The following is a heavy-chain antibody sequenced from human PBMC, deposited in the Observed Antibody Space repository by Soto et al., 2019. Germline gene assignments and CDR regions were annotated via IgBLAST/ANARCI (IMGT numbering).Heavy chain of an antibody. D-gene: IGHD2-15*01. CDR1: GFTLSSYW. J-gene: IGHJ4*02. Sequence: EVQLVESGGGLVQPGGSLRLSCAASGFTLSSYWMYWVRQAPGKGLVWVSRIKTDASDTAYADSVRGRFTISRDNAKNSLYLQMNSLRADDTAVYYCARETPLVAVTPEFDYWGQGALVTVSS. CDR2: IKTDASDT. V-gene: IGHV3-74*01. CDR3: ARETPLVAVTPEFDY.